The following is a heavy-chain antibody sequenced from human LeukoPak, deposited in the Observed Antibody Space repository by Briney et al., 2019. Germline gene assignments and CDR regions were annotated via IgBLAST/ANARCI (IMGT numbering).Heavy chain of an antibody. CDR3: ARGSGSSGYWY. Sequence: SETLSLTCTVSGGSISSYYWSWNRQPPGKGLEWIGYVYYSGSTNYNPSLKSRVTISVDTSKNQFSLKLSSVTAADTAVYYCARGSGSSGYWYWGQGTLVTVSS. CDR2: VYYSGST. V-gene: IGHV4-59*01. D-gene: IGHD3-22*01. CDR1: GGSISSYY. J-gene: IGHJ4*02.